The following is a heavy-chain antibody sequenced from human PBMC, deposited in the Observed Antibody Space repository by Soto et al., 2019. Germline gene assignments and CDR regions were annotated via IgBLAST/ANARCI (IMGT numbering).Heavy chain of an antibody. V-gene: IGHV2-26*01. D-gene: IGHD3-22*01. CDR3: ARIDDSSGYLNWFDP. CDR1: GFSLSNARMG. CDR2: IFSNDEK. J-gene: IGHJ5*02. Sequence: QVTLKESGPVLVKPTETLTLTCTVSGFSLSNARMGVSWIRQPPGKALEWLAHIFSNDEKSYSTSLKSRLTFSKATSKSQVVLTMTNLDPVDTATYYCARIDDSSGYLNWFDPWGQGTLVTVSS.